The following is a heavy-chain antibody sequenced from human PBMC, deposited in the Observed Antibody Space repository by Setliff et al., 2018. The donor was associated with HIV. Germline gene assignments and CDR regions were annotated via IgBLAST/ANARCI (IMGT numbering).Heavy chain of an antibody. J-gene: IGHJ5*02. Sequence: SETLSLTCILSAASISSGGHYWSWIRQQPGKGLEWIGYIHYTGSHLYNPSLMSRVTISVATSKNQFSLSLTSVTAADTAVYYCARRGRTGNSYVLNWFDPWGQGTLVTVSS. CDR1: AASISSGGHY. CDR3: ARRGRTGNSYVLNWFDP. V-gene: IGHV4-31*02. D-gene: IGHD5-18*01. CDR2: IHYTGSH.